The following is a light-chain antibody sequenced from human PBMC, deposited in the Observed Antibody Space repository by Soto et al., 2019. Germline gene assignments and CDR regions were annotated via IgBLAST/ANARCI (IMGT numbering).Light chain of an antibody. CDR2: DVS. Sequence: QSALTQPASVSGSPGQSITISCTGTSSDVGGYNYVSWYQQHPGKAPKLMIYDVSNRPSGVSNRFSVSKSGNTASLTISGLQAEDEADYYCSSYTSSSIVVFGGGTKVTVL. CDR1: SSDVGGYNY. CDR3: SSYTSSSIVV. V-gene: IGLV2-14*01. J-gene: IGLJ2*01.